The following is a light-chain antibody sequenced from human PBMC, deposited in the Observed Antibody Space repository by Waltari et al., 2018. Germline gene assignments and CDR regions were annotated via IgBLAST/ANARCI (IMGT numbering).Light chain of an antibody. CDR2: DAS. Sequence: EIVLTQSPGTLSLSPGERATLSCRASQSVGRYLAWYQQKPGQAPRLLIYDASARTTGIPDRFSGSGSGTDFSLTMRRLESEDFAVYYCQKYVNLPATFGQGTKVEIK. J-gene: IGKJ1*01. CDR1: QSVGRY. V-gene: IGKV3-20*01. CDR3: QKYVNLPAT.